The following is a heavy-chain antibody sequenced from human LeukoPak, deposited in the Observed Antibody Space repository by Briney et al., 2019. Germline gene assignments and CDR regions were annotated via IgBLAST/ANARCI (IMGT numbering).Heavy chain of an antibody. J-gene: IGHJ5*02. D-gene: IGHD3-22*01. Sequence: GASVKVSCKASGGTFSSYAISWVRQAPGQGLEWMGGIIPIFGTANYAQKFQGRVTITADESTSTAYMELSSLRSEDTGVYYCAREAYYYDSSGYRRFDPWGQGTLVTVSS. CDR3: AREAYYYDSSGYRRFDP. V-gene: IGHV1-69*13. CDR1: GGTFSSYA. CDR2: IIPIFGTA.